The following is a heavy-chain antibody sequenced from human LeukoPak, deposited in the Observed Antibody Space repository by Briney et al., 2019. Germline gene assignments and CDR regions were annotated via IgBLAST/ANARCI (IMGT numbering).Heavy chain of an antibody. J-gene: IGHJ4*02. CDR1: NYSISSGYY. CDR2: IYHSGST. CDR3: ARAGPFYNFWSGHECYFDY. V-gene: IGHV4-38-2*01. D-gene: IGHD3-3*01. Sequence: ASETLSLTCVVSNYSISSGYYWGWIRPPPGKGLEWIGSIYHSGSTYYNPSLKRRVTISGDTPKNQFSLKLSSVTAADTAVYSCARAGPFYNFWSGHECYFDYWGQGTLVTVSS.